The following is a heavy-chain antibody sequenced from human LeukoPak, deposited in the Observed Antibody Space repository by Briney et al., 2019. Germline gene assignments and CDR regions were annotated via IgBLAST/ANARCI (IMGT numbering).Heavy chain of an antibody. D-gene: IGHD2-15*01. J-gene: IGHJ4*02. CDR1: GGSISSSSYY. CDR3: ARVVAATAGFDY. Sequence: SETLSLTCTVSGGSISSSSYYWGWIRQPPGKGLEWIGSIYYSGSTYYNPSLKSRVTISVDTSKNQFSLKLSSVTGADTAVYYCARVVAATAGFDYWGQGTLVTVSS. V-gene: IGHV4-39*01. CDR2: IYYSGST.